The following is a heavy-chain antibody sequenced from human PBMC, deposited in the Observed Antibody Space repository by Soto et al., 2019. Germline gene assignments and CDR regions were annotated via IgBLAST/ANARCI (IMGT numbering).Heavy chain of an antibody. CDR2: ITARGGTK. D-gene: IGHD2-21*01. V-gene: IGHV3-23*01. J-gene: IGHJ4*02. Sequence: EVQLLESGGKLVQPGGSLSLSCAASGFTFSSYAMNWVRRVPGKGLEWVSGITARGGTKFYSDSVKGRFTISRDSSKNKVVLQMDSLGVEETGIYFCSELKGPFVGLSPTLYLDSWGQGTLVTVSA. CDR1: GFTFSSYA. CDR3: SELKGPFVGLSPTLYLDS.